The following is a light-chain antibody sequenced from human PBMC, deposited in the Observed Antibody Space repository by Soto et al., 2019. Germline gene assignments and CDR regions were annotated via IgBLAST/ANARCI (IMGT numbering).Light chain of an antibody. Sequence: EIVLAQSPGTLSLSPGERATLSCRASQSVSSSYLAWYQQKPGQAPRLLIFGASTRATDVPARFSGSGSGTEFTLNISSLQSEHFAVYYCQQYSNWPPVLTFGGGTKVDIK. CDR2: GAS. J-gene: IGKJ4*01. CDR1: QSVSSSY. V-gene: IGKV3-15*01. CDR3: QQYSNWPPVLT.